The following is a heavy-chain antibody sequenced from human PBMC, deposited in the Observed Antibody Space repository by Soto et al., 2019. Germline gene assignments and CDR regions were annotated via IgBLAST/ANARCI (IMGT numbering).Heavy chain of an antibody. J-gene: IGHJ6*02. D-gene: IGHD3-3*01. CDR3: AKDVGWSHLYYHYYGMDV. V-gene: IGHV3-23*01. CDR2: ISGSGGST. CDR1: GFTFSSYA. Sequence: GGSLRLSCAASGFTFSSYAMSWVRQAPGKGLEWVSAISGSGGSTYYADSVKGRFTISRDNSKNTLYLQMNSLRAEDTAVYYCAKDVGWSHLYYHYYGMDVWGQGTTVTVSS.